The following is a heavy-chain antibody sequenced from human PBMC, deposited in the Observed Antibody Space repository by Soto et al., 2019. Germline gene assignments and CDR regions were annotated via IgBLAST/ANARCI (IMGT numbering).Heavy chain of an antibody. J-gene: IGHJ4*02. Sequence: SETLSLTCTVSGGSVSSGSYYWSWIRQPPGKGLEWIGYIYYSGSTNYNPSLKSRVTISVDTSKNQFSLKLSSVTAADTAVYYCARASYDFWSGYSHNYSGQGSLVTGSS. CDR2: IYYSGST. D-gene: IGHD3-3*01. CDR1: GGSVSSGSYY. V-gene: IGHV4-61*01. CDR3: ARASYDFWSGYSHNY.